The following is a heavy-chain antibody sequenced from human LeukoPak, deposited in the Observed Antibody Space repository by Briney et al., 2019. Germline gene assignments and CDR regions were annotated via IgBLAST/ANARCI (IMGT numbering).Heavy chain of an antibody. CDR3: GRGAYDYVDY. J-gene: IGHJ4*02. V-gene: IGHV3-74*01. D-gene: IGHD3-22*01. Sequence: GGSLRLSCAVSGFTFSNYWMHWVRQAPGKGPVWIARINRDGSSTGYADSVRGRFTVSRDNAKNTLYLQMNSLRAEYTAVYYCGRGAYDYVDYWGQGTLVTVSS. CDR1: GFTFSNYW. CDR2: INRDGSST.